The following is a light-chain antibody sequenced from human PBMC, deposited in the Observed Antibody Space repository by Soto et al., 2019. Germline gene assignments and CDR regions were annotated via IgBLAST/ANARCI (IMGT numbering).Light chain of an antibody. CDR3: QSYDSSLSARYV. CDR1: SSNIGAGYD. V-gene: IGLV1-40*01. Sequence: QSALTQPPSVSGAPGQRVTISCTGSSSNIGAGYDVHWYQQLPGTAPKLLIYGNSNRPSGVPDRFSGSKSGTSASLAITGLQAEDEAYYYCQSYDSSLSARYVFGTGTKLTVL. CDR2: GNS. J-gene: IGLJ1*01.